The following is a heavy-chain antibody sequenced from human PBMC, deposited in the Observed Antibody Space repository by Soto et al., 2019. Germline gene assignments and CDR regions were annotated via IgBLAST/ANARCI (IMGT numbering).Heavy chain of an antibody. J-gene: IGHJ4*02. V-gene: IGHV3-74*01. Sequence: GGSLRLSCAASGFPFTTYWMNWVRQAPGKGLEWVSRLSDGGSSTSYADSVKGRFTISRDNAKNSLYLQMNSLRAEDTAVYYCARDSYSVFDYWGQGTLVTVSS. CDR1: GFPFTTYW. CDR2: LSDGGSST. CDR3: ARDSYSVFDY. D-gene: IGHD2-21*01.